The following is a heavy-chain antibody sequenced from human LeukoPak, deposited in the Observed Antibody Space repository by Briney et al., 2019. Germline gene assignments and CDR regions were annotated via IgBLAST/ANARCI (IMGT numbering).Heavy chain of an antibody. CDR2: IYYSGST. Sequence: PSETLSLTCTVSGGSISSYYWSWIRQPPGKGLEWIGYIYYSGSTNYNPSLKSRVTISVDTSKNQFSLKLSSVTAADTAVYYCARLAHSSSCYAFDIWGQGTMVTVSS. D-gene: IGHD6-6*01. CDR1: GGSISSYY. CDR3: ARLAHSSSCYAFDI. V-gene: IGHV4-59*08. J-gene: IGHJ3*02.